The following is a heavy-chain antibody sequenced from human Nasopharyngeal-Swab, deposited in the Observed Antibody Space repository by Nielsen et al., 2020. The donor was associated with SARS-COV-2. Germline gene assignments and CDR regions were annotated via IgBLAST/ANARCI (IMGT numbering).Heavy chain of an antibody. CDR2: INHSGST. V-gene: IGHV4-34*09. D-gene: IGHD3-9*01. Sequence: WIRQPPGKGLEWIGEINHSGSTYYNPSLKSRVTISVDTSKNQFSLKLSSVTAADTAVYYCARGSLPLYDILTGYYPPFDYWGQGTLVTVSS. J-gene: IGHJ4*02. CDR3: ARGSLPLYDILTGYYPPFDY.